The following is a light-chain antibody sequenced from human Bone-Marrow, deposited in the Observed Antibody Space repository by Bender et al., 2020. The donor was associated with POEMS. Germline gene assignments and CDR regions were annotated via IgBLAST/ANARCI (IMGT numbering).Light chain of an antibody. J-gene: IGLJ3*02. V-gene: IGLV1-47*01. CDR2: RND. Sequence: QFVLTQPPSASATPGQRVTISCSGNTSNIGNNYVFWYQQFPGKAPKLLVYRNDQRPSGVPDRFSGSKSGTSASLAISALQSEDEGDYYCATWHDSLNGWVFGGGTKLAVL. CDR1: TSNIGNNY. CDR3: ATWHDSLNGWV.